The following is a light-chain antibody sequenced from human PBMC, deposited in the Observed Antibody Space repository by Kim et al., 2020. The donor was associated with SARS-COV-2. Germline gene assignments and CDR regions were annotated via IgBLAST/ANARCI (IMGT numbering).Light chain of an antibody. V-gene: IGKV3-20*01. CDR1: QSVKNNY. CDR2: DAS. Sequence: LSPGERDTLSCRASQSVKNNYLAWYQQKPGQAPRLLIYDASSRATGIPDRFSGSGSGTDFTLTISRLEPEDFAVYHCHQYGNTPRTFGQGTKLEI. J-gene: IGKJ2*01. CDR3: HQYGNTPRT.